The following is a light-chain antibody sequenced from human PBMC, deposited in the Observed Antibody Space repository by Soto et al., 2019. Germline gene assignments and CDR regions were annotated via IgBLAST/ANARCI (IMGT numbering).Light chain of an antibody. Sequence: EIVLTQSPGTLPLSPGDRTTLSCRASQSFNSNYLAWYQQKPGQAPRLLIYGTSTRATGIPDRFSGSGSGTDFTLTISRLEPEDFAVYYCQHYASSPRAFGQGTKVEIK. J-gene: IGKJ1*01. V-gene: IGKV3-20*01. CDR1: QSFNSNY. CDR3: QHYASSPRA. CDR2: GTS.